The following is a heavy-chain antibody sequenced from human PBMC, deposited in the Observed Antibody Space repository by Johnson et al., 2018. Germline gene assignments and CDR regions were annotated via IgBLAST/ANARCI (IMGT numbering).Heavy chain of an antibody. CDR2: LWYDGSNK. CDR1: GFTFSNYG. Sequence: VQLVESGGGVVQPGRSLRLSCAASGFTFSNYGMHWVRQAPGKGLEWVAVLWYDGSNKYYADSVKGRFTISRDHSKNTLYLPMNSLRAEDTAGYYCAGEFGMLRGVYYYYGMDVWGQGTTVTVSS. D-gene: IGHD3-10*01. J-gene: IGHJ6*02. V-gene: IGHV3-33*01. CDR3: AGEFGMLRGVYYYYGMDV.